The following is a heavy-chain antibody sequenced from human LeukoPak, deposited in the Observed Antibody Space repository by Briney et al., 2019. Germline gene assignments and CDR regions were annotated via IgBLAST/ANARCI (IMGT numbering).Heavy chain of an antibody. CDR2: IYDSGST. J-gene: IGHJ4*02. CDR3: ARGDWNYRFDY. D-gene: IGHD1-7*01. Sequence: SETLSLTCSVSGGSISTSGYYWGWIRQPPGKGLEWIGSIYDSGSTYYNPSLKSRVTISVDTSKNQFSLKLSSVTAADTAVYYCARGDWNYRFDYWGQGTLVTVSS. CDR1: GGSISTSGYY. V-gene: IGHV4-39*07.